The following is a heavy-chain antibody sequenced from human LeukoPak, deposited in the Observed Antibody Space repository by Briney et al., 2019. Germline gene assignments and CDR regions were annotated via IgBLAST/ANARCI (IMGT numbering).Heavy chain of an antibody. CDR1: GYSPSSGYY. J-gene: IGHJ6*02. V-gene: IGHV4-38-2*02. D-gene: IGHD1-1*01. CDR2: IYHSGST. Sequence: SETLSLTCTVSGYSPSSGYYWGWIRQPPAKGLEWIGSIYHSGSTYYNPSLKSRVTISVDTSKNQFSLKLSSVTAADTAVYYCARHTTSHYGMDVWGQGTTVTVSS. CDR3: ARHTTSHYGMDV.